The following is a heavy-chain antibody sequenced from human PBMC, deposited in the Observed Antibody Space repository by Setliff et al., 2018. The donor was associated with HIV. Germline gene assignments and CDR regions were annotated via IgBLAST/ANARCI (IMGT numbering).Heavy chain of an antibody. D-gene: IGHD5-12*01. CDR2: IYYSGST. V-gene: IGHV4-39*02. CDR3: ARGLVVVTDSDYDTNYYYYYYMDV. Sequence: SETLSLTCTVSGGSISSNNYFWGWIRQPPEKGLEWIGSIYYSGSTYYNPSLKSRVTISVDGSKNQFSLKLKSVTAADTAVYYCARGLVVVTDSDYDTNYYYYYYMDVWGKGTTVTVSS. CDR1: GGSISSNNYF. J-gene: IGHJ6*03.